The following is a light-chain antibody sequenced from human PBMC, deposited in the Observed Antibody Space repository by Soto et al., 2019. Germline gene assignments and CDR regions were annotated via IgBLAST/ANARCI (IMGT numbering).Light chain of an antibody. J-gene: IGLJ1*01. V-gene: IGLV2-23*02. Sequence: QFALTQPASVSGSPGQSITISCTGTSSDVGSYNLVSWYQHHPGKAPKLMIYEVSKRPSGVSNRFSGSKSGNTASLTISGLQAEDEADYYCCSYAGSSTFPYVFGTGTKVTVL. CDR3: CSYAGSSTFPYV. CDR2: EVS. CDR1: SSDVGSYNL.